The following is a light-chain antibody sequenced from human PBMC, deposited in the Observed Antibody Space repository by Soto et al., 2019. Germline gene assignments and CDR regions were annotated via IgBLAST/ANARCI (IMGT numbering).Light chain of an antibody. V-gene: IGKV3-11*01. Sequence: DIVLTQSPATLSLSPGERATLSCRASRNINGNYLGWYQQKPGQAPRLLIYDASNRATGIPARFSGSGSGTDFTLTISSLQPEDFATYYCQQSYSTPWTFGQGTKVDIK. CDR3: QQSYSTPWT. CDR2: DAS. CDR1: RNINGNY. J-gene: IGKJ1*01.